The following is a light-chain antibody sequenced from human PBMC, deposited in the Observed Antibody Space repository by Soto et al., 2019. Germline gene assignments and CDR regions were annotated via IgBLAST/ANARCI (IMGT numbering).Light chain of an antibody. Sequence: EIVMTQSPATLSVSPGERATLSCRASQSVSSNLAWYQQKPGQAPRLLIYGASTRATGIPARFSGNGYGTEFTLTIRSLQSEDFAFYYCQQYNNWPRTFGQGTKVEIK. CDR3: QQYNNWPRT. CDR2: GAS. J-gene: IGKJ1*01. V-gene: IGKV3-15*01. CDR1: QSVSSN.